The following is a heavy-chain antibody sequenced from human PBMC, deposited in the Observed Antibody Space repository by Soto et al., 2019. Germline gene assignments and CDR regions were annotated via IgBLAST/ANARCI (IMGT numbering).Heavy chain of an antibody. Sequence: GGSLRLSCAASGFTFNSYWIHWVRQAPVDGLVFVSRINGYFSTTNYADSVTGRFASSRYHAKNTLYLQMNLLRADDTAVSYCARVGSAALYLDTWGQGTLVTVSS. J-gene: IGHJ4*02. CDR3: ARVGSAALYLDT. V-gene: IGHV3-74*01. CDR2: INGYFSTT. D-gene: IGHD3-10*01. CDR1: GFTFNSYW.